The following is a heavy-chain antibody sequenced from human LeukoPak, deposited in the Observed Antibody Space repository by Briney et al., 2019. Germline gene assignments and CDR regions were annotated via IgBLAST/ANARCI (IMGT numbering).Heavy chain of an antibody. D-gene: IGHD1-26*01. Sequence: SETLSLTCTVSGGSISSYYWSWIRQPPGKGLEWIGYIYYSGSTNYNPSLKSRVTISVDTSKNQFSLKLSSVTAADTAVYYCARRGGSYRVDYWGQGTLVTVSS. J-gene: IGHJ4*02. CDR1: GGSISSYY. CDR3: ARRGGSYRVDY. CDR2: IYYSGST. V-gene: IGHV4-59*12.